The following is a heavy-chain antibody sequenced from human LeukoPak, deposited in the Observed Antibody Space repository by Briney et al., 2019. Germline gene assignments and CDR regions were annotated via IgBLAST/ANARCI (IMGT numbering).Heavy chain of an antibody. V-gene: IGHV4-39*07. D-gene: IGHD6-25*01. Sequence: SETLSLTCTVSGGSISSSSYYWGWIRQPPGKGLEWIGSIYYSGSTYYNPSLKSRVTISVDTSKNQFSLKLSSVTAADTAVYYCALHGGSIWGQGTMVTVSS. CDR1: GGSISSSSYY. CDR2: IYYSGST. CDR3: ALHGGSI. J-gene: IGHJ3*02.